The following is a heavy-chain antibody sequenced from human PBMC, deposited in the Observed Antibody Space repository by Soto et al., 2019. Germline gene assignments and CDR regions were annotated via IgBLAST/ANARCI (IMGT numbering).Heavy chain of an antibody. V-gene: IGHV4-59*01. Sequence: SETLSLTCTVSGGSISSYYWSWIRQPPGKGLEWIGYIYYSGSTNYNPSLKSRVTISVDTSKNQFSLKLSSVTAADTAVYYCAGVGYGDYHYGYWGQGTLVTVSS. CDR2: IYYSGST. CDR1: GGSISSYY. D-gene: IGHD4-17*01. CDR3: AGVGYGDYHYGY. J-gene: IGHJ4*02.